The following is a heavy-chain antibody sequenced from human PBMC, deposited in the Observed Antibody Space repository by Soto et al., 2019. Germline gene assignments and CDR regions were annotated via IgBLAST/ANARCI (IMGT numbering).Heavy chain of an antibody. CDR1: GGCISSSSYY. D-gene: IGHD1-26*01. CDR3: ASHKRKWEPTGDY. CDR2: IYYSGST. V-gene: IGHV4-39*01. J-gene: IGHJ4*02. Sequence: PSETLSLTCTVSGGCISSSSYYWGWIRHPPGKGLEWIGSIYYSGSTYYNPSLKSRVTISVDTSKNQFSLKLSSVTAADTAVYYCASHKRKWEPTGDYWGKGTLVTVSS.